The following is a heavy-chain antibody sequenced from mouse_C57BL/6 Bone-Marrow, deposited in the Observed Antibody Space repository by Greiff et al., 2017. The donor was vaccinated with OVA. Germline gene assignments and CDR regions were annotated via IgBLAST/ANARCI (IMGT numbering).Heavy chain of an antibody. CDR1: GYSFTGYF. V-gene: IGHV1-20*01. CDR3: ARPYGSSLWFAY. Sequence: EVKLMESGPELVKPGDSVKISCKASGYSFTGYFMNWVMQSHGKSLEWIGRINPYNGDTFYNQKFKGKATLTVDKSSSTAHMKLRSLTSEDSAVYYCARPYGSSLWFAYWGQGTLVTVSA. J-gene: IGHJ3*01. D-gene: IGHD1-1*01. CDR2: INPYNGDT.